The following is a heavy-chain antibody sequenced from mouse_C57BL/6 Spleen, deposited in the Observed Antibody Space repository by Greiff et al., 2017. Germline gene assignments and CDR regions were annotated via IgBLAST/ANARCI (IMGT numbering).Heavy chain of an antibody. D-gene: IGHD3-2*02. Sequence: EVQLVESGGGLVKPGGSLKLSCAASGFTFSSYAMSWVRQTPEKRLEWVATISDGGSYTYYPDNVKGRFTISRDNAKNNLYLQMSHLKSEDTAMYYCARDPGQGPLDYWGQGTTLTVSS. J-gene: IGHJ2*01. CDR1: GFTFSSYA. CDR3: ARDPGQGPLDY. CDR2: ISDGGSYT. V-gene: IGHV5-4*01.